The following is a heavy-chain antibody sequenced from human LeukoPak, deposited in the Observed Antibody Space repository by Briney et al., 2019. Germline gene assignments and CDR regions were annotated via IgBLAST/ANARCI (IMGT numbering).Heavy chain of an antibody. CDR2: INPRGGST. CDR3: VTEQSSTWLQFFRRADDAFDI. CDR1: GYTFTSYY. Sequence: GASVKVSCKASGYTFTSYYMHWVRQAPGQGLEWMGLINPRGGSTSYAQKFQGRVTMSRDMSTSTVYMELSSLRSEDAAVYYCVTEQSSTWLQFFRRADDAFDIWGQGTMVTVSS. V-gene: IGHV1-46*01. D-gene: IGHD5-24*01. J-gene: IGHJ3*02.